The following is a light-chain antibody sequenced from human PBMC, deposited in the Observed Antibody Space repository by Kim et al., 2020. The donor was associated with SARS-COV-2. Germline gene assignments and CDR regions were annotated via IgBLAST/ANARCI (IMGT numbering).Light chain of an antibody. CDR3: CSYAGSSTWV. Sequence: GQSIAISCTGTDSDVGSYNLVSWYQQHPGKAPKLMIYEDSKRPSGASNRFSGSKSGNTASLTISGLQAEDEADYYCCSYAGSSTWVFGGGTKLTVL. J-gene: IGLJ3*02. V-gene: IGLV2-23*01. CDR2: EDS. CDR1: DSDVGSYNL.